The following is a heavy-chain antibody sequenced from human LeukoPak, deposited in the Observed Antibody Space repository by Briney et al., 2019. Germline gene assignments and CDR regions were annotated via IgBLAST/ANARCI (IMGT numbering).Heavy chain of an antibody. CDR1: GYSIRSDSY. CDR2: ISHTGST. J-gene: IGHJ5*02. D-gene: IGHD3-3*01. V-gene: IGHV4-38-2*01. Sequence: KPSETLSLTCDVSGYSIRSDSYWGWVRQPPGKGLEWIASISHTGSTYYNPSLKSRVTMSVDTSKNQFSLNLSSVTAADTAVYYCARNATVIRALRFLGRGGWFDPWGQGTLVTVSS. CDR3: ARNATVIRALRFLGRGGWFDP.